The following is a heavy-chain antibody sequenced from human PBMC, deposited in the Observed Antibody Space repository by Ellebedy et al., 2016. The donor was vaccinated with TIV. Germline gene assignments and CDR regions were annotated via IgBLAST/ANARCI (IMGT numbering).Heavy chain of an antibody. CDR3: ARFLGEELSFHYYYGMDV. Sequence: ASVKVSCXASGYTFTSYGISWVRQAPGQGLEWMGWISAYNGNTNYAQKLQGRVTMTTDTSTSTAYMELRSLRSDDTAVYYCARFLGEELSFHYYYGMDVWGQGTTVTVSS. CDR2: ISAYNGNT. J-gene: IGHJ6*02. D-gene: IGHD3-16*01. V-gene: IGHV1-18*04. CDR1: GYTFTSYG.